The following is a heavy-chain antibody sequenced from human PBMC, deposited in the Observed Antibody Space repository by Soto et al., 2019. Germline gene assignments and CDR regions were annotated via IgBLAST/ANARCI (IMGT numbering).Heavy chain of an antibody. V-gene: IGHV4-39*01. D-gene: IGHD3-10*01. CDR1: GGPFSSPYYG. J-gene: IGHJ4*02. Sequence: QLQLQESGPGLVKASETLSLTCTVSGGPFSSPYYGWGWIRQPPGKAPEWIGTIYYSGDTYYNSSLESRVTLSVDTSKSQLSLRLTSVTAADTAVYYCARLTPHGSGYYPDIWGQGRLVTVS. CDR3: ARLTPHGSGYYPDI. CDR2: IYYSGDT.